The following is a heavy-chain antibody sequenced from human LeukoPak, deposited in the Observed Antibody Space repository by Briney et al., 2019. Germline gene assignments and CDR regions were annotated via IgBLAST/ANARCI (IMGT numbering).Heavy chain of an antibody. V-gene: IGHV3-72*01. CDR3: GRIAINANNGMDV. CDR1: VCKFSDHY. CDR2: SRNIASSHTI. J-gene: IGHJ6*02. Sequence: LRLSRAASVCKFSDHYIEWVHQAAAKELEWVDRSRNIASSHTIEYAAAVEGRFTISRDVSESSLYLQMNSLRTEDTAVYYCGRIAINANNGMDVWGQGTTVTVSS. D-gene: IGHD1/OR15-1a*01.